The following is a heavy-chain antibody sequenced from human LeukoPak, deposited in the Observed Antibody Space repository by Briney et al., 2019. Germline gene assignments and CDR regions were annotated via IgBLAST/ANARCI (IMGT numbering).Heavy chain of an antibody. CDR2: ISSSSSTI. CDR1: GFTFSSYS. J-gene: IGHJ4*02. D-gene: IGHD6-13*01. CDR3: AREAAAADY. V-gene: IGHV3-48*01. Sequence: GGSLRLSCAASGFTFSSYSMNWVRQAPGKGLEWVSYISSSSSTIYYADSVKGRFTISRDNAKNSLYLQMNSLSAEDTAVYYCAREAAAADYWGQGTLVTVSS.